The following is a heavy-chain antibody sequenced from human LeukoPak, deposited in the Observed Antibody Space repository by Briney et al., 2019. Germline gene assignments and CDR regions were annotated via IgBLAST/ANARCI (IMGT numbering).Heavy chain of an antibody. CDR3: ARHQGFGLDY. J-gene: IGHJ4*02. D-gene: IGHD3-10*01. V-gene: IGHV4-39*01. CDR1: GGSISSSSYY. Sequence: SDTLSLTCTVSGGSISSSSYYWGWIRQPPGKGLEWIGCIYYSGSTYYTPSLQSRVTISVDTSKSQFSLKLSSVTAADTAVYYCARHQGFGLDYWGQGILVTVSS. CDR2: IYYSGST.